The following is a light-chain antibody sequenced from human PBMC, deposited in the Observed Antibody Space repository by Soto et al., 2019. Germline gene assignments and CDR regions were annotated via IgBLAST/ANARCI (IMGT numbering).Light chain of an antibody. CDR3: SSFTSSATYV. CDR1: SSDIGNYNY. Sequence: QSVLTQPASVSGSPGQSITNSCTGTSSDIGNYNYVSWYQQHPGKAPKLMIYDVSNRPSGVSKRFSGSKSGYTASLTISGLQAEDEADYYCSSFTSSATYVFGTGTKLTVL. V-gene: IGLV2-14*01. J-gene: IGLJ1*01. CDR2: DVS.